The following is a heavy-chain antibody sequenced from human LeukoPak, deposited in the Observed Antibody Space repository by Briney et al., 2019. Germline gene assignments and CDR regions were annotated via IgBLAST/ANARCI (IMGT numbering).Heavy chain of an antibody. CDR1: GYTFTSSY. V-gene: IGHV1-46*01. CDR2: INPSGGST. CDR3: AREGGSYGDYYFDH. J-gene: IGHJ4*02. Sequence: ASVKVFCKASGYTFTSSYMHWVRQATGQGLDWMGIINPSGGSTSYAQKFQGRVTMTRDTSTSTVYMELSSLRSEDTAVYYCAREGGSYGDYYFDHWGQGTLVTVSS. D-gene: IGHD4-17*01.